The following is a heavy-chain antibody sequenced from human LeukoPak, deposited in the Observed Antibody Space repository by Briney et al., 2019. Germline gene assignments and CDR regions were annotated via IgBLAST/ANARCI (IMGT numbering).Heavy chain of an antibody. CDR1: GESFSDYY. V-gene: IGHV4-34*01. CDR2: IRHDGNT. Sequence: PSETLSLTCAVYGESFSDYYWSWIRQPPEKGLEWIGQIRHDGNTNYNPSLKSRVTLSTDTSKNQFSLRLTSVTTADTAIYYCARRRDWNDVLDSWGQGTPVTVSS. D-gene: IGHD1-1*01. CDR3: ARRRDWNDVLDS. J-gene: IGHJ4*02.